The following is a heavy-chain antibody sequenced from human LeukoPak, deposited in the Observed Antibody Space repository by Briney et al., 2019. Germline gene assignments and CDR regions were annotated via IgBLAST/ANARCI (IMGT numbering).Heavy chain of an antibody. CDR3: VSLMTTVTSDY. V-gene: IGHV3-64D*06. D-gene: IGHD4-17*01. J-gene: IGHJ4*02. CDR1: GFTFSSYA. Sequence: GGSLRLSCSASGFTFSSYAMHWVRQAPGKGLEYVSAISSNGGSTYYADSVKGRFTISGDNSKNTLYLQMSSLRAEDTAVYYCVSLMTTVTSDYWGQGTLVTVSS. CDR2: ISSNGGST.